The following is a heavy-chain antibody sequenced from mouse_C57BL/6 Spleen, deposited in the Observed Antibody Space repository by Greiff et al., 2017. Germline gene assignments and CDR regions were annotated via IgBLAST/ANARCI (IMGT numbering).Heavy chain of an antibody. D-gene: IGHD1-1*01. CDR3: SRWRVITTVVATGDY. Sequence: QVQLQQPGAELVKPGASVKMSCKASGYTFTSYWITWVKQRPGQGLEWIGDIYPGSGSTNYNEKFKSKATLTVDTSSSTAYMQLSSLTSDDSSVYYCSRWRVITTVVATGDYWGQGTTLTVAS. V-gene: IGHV1-55*01. CDR1: GYTFTSYW. J-gene: IGHJ2*01. CDR2: IYPGSGST.